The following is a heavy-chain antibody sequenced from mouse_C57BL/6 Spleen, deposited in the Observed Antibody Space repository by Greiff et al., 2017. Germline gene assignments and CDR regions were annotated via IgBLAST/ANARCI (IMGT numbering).Heavy chain of an antibody. V-gene: IGHV1-80*01. D-gene: IGHD1-1*01. CDR3: ARVTTVVARGAMDY. Sequence: QVQLQQSGAELVKPGASVKISCKASGYAFSSYWMNWVKQRPGKGLEWIGQIYPGDGDTNYNGKFKGKATLTADKSSSTAYMQLSSLTSEDTAIYYCARVTTVVARGAMDYWGQGTSVTVSS. J-gene: IGHJ4*01. CDR2: IYPGDGDT. CDR1: GYAFSSYW.